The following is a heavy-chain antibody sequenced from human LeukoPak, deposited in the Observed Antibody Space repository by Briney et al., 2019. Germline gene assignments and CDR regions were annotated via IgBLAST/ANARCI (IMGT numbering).Heavy chain of an antibody. CDR2: IIPIFGTA. CDR1: GYTFTNLG. V-gene: IGHV1-69*06. Sequence: ASVKVSCKASGYTFTNLGISWVRQAPGQGLEWMGWIIPIFGTANYAQKFQGRVTITADKSTSTAYMELSSLRSEDTAVYYCARAVEVVAATLRPIGVAFDIWGQGTMVTVSS. D-gene: IGHD2-15*01. CDR3: ARAVEVVAATLRPIGVAFDI. J-gene: IGHJ3*02.